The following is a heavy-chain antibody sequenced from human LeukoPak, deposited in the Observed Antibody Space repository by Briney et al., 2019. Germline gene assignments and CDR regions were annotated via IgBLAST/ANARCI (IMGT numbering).Heavy chain of an antibody. J-gene: IGHJ4*02. CDR2: ITDSGGST. CDR3: PGWFSESY. V-gene: IGHV3-23*01. CDR1: GFTFSNYA. D-gene: IGHD3-10*01. Sequence: GGSLRLSCAASGFTFSNYAMSWVRQAPGKGLEWVSGITDSGGSTFYADSVKGRFTISRDNSKNTLYLQMNSLRAEDTAVYYCPGWFSESYWGQGTLVTVSS.